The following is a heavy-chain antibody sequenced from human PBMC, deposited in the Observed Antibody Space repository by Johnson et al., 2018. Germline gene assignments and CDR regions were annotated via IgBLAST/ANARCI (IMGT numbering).Heavy chain of an antibody. V-gene: IGHV3-11*01. CDR2: ISRSGGTI. CDR3: ARHSGVSYVKDAFDI. J-gene: IGHJ3*02. Sequence: VQLVESGGGLVKPGGSLRLSCAASGFTFSDYYMSWIRQAPGKGLEWISYISRSGGTIYYADSVRGRFTISRDNAKNSLYLQMNSLRAEDTAVYYCARHSGVSYVKDAFDIWGQGTMVTVSS. CDR1: GFTFSDYY. D-gene: IGHD6-25*01.